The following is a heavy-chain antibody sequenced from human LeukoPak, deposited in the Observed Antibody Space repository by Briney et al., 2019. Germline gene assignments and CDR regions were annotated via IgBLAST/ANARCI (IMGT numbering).Heavy chain of an antibody. CDR1: GYTFIGYY. D-gene: IGHD3-10*01. Sequence: GASVKVSCKASGYTFIGYYMHWVRQAPGQGLEWMGWISAYNGNTNYAQKLQGRVTMTTDTSTSTAYMELRSLRSDDTAVYYCARAYGSGSYYAYWGQGTLVTVSS. J-gene: IGHJ4*02. CDR2: ISAYNGNT. V-gene: IGHV1-18*04. CDR3: ARAYGSGSYYAY.